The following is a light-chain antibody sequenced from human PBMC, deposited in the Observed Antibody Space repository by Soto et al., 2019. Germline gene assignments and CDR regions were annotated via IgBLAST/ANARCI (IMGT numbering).Light chain of an antibody. CDR2: LGS. J-gene: IGKJ2*01. CDR3: MQALQTSVT. V-gene: IGKV2-28*01. CDR1: QSLLHSKGYNY. Sequence: DIVMTQSPLSLPVTPGEPASISCRSSQSLLHSKGYNYLDWYLQKPGQSPQLLIYLGSNRASGVPDRFSGSGSGTDFTLTISRVEAEDVGVYYCMQALQTSVTFGQGTKLEIK.